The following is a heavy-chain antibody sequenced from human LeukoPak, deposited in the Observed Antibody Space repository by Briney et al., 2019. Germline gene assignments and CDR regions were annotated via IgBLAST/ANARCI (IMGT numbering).Heavy chain of an antibody. J-gene: IGHJ4*02. CDR3: ARRNEDYELDY. CDR2: INSGDSDT. CDR1: GYSFTSNW. Sequence: GESLKISCKGSGYSFTSNWIVWVRQMPGKGLEYMGIINSGDSDTRYSPSFQGQVTISADKSISTAFLQWSSLKASDTAMYYCARRNEDYELDYWGQGTLVTVSS. V-gene: IGHV5-51*01. D-gene: IGHD3-16*01.